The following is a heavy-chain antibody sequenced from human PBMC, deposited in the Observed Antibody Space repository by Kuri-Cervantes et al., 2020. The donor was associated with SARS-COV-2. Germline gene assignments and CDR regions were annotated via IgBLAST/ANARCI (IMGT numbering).Heavy chain of an antibody. V-gene: IGHV3-7*01. CDR1: GFTFSSYW. CDR2: IKQDGSEK. Sequence: GESLKISCAASGFTFSSYWMSWVRQAPGKGLEWVANIKQDGSEKYYADSVKGRFTISRDNAKNTLYLQMNSLRAEDTAVYYCARWQRGSSWYSVFDYWGQGTLVTVSS. J-gene: IGHJ4*02. CDR3: ARWQRGSSWYSVFDY. D-gene: IGHD6-13*01.